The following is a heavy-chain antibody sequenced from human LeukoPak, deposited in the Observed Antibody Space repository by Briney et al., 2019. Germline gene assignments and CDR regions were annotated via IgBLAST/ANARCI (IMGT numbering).Heavy chain of an antibody. CDR2: MNPNSGNT. J-gene: IGHJ6*02. CDR1: GYTFTSYD. D-gene: IGHD3-9*01. CDR3: ARDRLRYFDWLSYGMDV. Sequence: ASVKVSCKASGYTFTSYDINWVRQATGQGLEWMGWMNPNSGNTGYAQKFQGRVTMTRNTSISTAYMELSSLRSEDTAVYYCARDRLRYFDWLSYGMDVWGQGTTVTVSS. V-gene: IGHV1-8*01.